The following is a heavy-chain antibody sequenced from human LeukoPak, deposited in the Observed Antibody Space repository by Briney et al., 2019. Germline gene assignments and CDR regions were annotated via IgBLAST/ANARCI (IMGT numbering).Heavy chain of an antibody. CDR1: GFTFSSYS. CDR3: ARSGPSVLWSKSFDY. J-gene: IGHJ4*02. D-gene: IGHD3-10*01. CDR2: LYTAGPT. Sequence: GGSLRLSCAASGFTFSSYSMNWVRQAPGKGLEWVSVLYTAGPTYYADSVQGRFTISRDNSKNTLFLQVDNLRADDTATYYCARSGPSVLWSKSFDYWGQGALVTVSS. V-gene: IGHV3-66*01.